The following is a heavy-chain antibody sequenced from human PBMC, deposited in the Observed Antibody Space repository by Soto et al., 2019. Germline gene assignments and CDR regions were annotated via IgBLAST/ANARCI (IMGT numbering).Heavy chain of an antibody. J-gene: IGHJ4*02. CDR3: AKGWSSSAWDSHYFDS. Sequence: EVQLLESGGGLVQPGGSLRLSCAASGFTFSNYAMRWVRQAPGKGLEWVAAVSGSGGAAYYVDSVKGRFTISRDNAKNTMSLAMNSLRADDSADYYCAKGWSSSAWDSHYFDSWGQGIRVTVSS. V-gene: IGHV3-23*01. D-gene: IGHD3-3*01. CDR2: VSGSGGAA. CDR1: GFTFSNYA.